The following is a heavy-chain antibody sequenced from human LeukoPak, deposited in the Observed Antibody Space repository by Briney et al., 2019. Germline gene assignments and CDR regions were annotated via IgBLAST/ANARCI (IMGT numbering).Heavy chain of an antibody. CDR2: VGAYNGNT. Sequence: GASVKVSCKASGYTFTTYGISWVRQAPGQGLEWMGWVGAYNGNTNYAQKLQGRVTMTTDTSANTAYMELGSLRSDDTAVYYCARGFLTARARDAFDIWGQGTMVTVSS. V-gene: IGHV1-18*01. CDR1: GYTFTTYG. CDR3: ARGFLTARARDAFDI. D-gene: IGHD7-27*01. J-gene: IGHJ3*02.